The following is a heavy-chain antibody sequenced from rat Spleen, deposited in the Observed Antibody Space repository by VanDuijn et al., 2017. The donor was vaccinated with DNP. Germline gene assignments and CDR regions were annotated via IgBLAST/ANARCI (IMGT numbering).Heavy chain of an antibody. CDR2: ISAGGSS. D-gene: IGHD1-1*01. V-gene: IGHV2S12*01. Sequence: QVQLKESGPGLVQPSQTLSLTCTVSGFSLTSYGVSWVRQPPGKGLEWIAAISAGGSSYFNSALKSRLTISSDTSKIQVFLKMSVLQTEDTAICFLARFYSGDYWYFDFLCPGTMVTVSS. J-gene: IGHJ1*01. CDR1: GFSLTSYG. CDR3: ARFYSGDYWYFDF.